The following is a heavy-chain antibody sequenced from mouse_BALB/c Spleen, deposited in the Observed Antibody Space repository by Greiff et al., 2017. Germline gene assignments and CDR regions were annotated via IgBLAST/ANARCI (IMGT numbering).Heavy chain of an antibody. V-gene: IGHV2-6-2*01. CDR3: ARHENRYDAGFAY. CDR2: IWSDGST. D-gene: IGHD2-14*01. J-gene: IGHJ3*01. CDR1: GFSLTSYG. Sequence: VQRVESGPDLVAPSQSLSITCTVSGFSLTSYGVHWVRQPPGKGLEWLVVIWSDGSTTYNSALKSRLSISKDNSKSQVFLKMNSLQTDDTAMYYCARHENRYDAGFAYWGQGTLVTVSA.